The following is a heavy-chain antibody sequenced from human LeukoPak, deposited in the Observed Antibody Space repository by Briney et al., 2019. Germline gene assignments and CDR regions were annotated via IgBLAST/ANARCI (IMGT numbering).Heavy chain of an antibody. Sequence: GGPLRLSCAASGFTFSSYAMSWVRQAPGEGLEWVSSIIGSGGGTYYTDSVKGRFTISRDNSKNTLYLQMSSLRVEDTAVYYCAKEGAGAGTGYFDYWGQGTLVTVSS. CDR3: AKEGAGAGTGYFDY. CDR1: GFTFSSYA. J-gene: IGHJ4*02. CDR2: IIGSGGGT. V-gene: IGHV3-23*01. D-gene: IGHD6-19*01.